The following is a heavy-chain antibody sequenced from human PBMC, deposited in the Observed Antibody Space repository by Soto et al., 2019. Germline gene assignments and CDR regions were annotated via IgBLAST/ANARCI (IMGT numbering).Heavy chain of an antibody. V-gene: IGHV4-39*01. CDR1: GGSISSDIYY. D-gene: IGHD3-10*01. J-gene: IGHJ5*02. CDR3: ARHDLGSGRPSNWFDP. CDR2: IYDSGST. Sequence: SETLSLTCTVSGGSISSDIYYWAWIRQPPGKGLEWIGSIYDSGSTYYNPSLKSRVTISVDTSKNQFSLKLSSVTAADTAVYYCARHDLGSGRPSNWFDPWGQGTLVTVSS.